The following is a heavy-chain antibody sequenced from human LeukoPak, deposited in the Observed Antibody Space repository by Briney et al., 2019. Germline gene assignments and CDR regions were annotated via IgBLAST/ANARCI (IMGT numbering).Heavy chain of an antibody. CDR3: AKTTAYYYDSSGYYPFDY. J-gene: IGHJ4*02. CDR2: ISGSGGST. Sequence: GGSLRLSCAASGFTFSSYAMSWVRQAPGKGLEWVSAISGSGGSTYYADSVKGRFTISRDNSKNTLYLQMNSLRAEDTAVYYCAKTTAYYYDSSGYYPFDYWGQGTLVTVSS. D-gene: IGHD3-22*01. CDR1: GFTFSSYA. V-gene: IGHV3-23*01.